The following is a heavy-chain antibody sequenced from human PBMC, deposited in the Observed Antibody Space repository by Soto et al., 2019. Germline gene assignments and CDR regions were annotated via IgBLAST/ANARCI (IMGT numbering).Heavy chain of an antibody. CDR2: ISSNSAYI. Sequence: TGGSLRLSWAASRFTCRSFSMNWVRQAPGKGREWVSTISSNSAYIYYTDALRGRFTISRDNAKNSLHLQMNSLRAEDTAVYYCTRDASRDRRARSWLDPCGTGPLGTVSS. V-gene: IGHV3-21*01. J-gene: IGHJ5*02. CDR1: RFTCRSFS. CDR3: TRDASRDRRARSWLDP.